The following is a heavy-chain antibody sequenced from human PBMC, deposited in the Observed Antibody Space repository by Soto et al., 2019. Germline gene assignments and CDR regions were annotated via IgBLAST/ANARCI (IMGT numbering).Heavy chain of an antibody. Sequence: SETLSLTCAVYGGSFSGYYLSWIRQPPGKGLEWIGEINHSESTNYNPSLKSRVTISVDTSKNQFSLMLSSVTAAYSAVYYCARARSTYIHDAFDIWGQGTMVTVSS. V-gene: IGHV4-34*01. CDR2: INHSEST. CDR3: ARARSTYIHDAFDI. CDR1: GGSFSGYY. J-gene: IGHJ3*02.